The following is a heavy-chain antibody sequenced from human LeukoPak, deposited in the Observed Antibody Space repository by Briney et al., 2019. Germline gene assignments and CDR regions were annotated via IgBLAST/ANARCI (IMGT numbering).Heavy chain of an antibody. CDR1: GGSISSDLYY. J-gene: IGHJ4*02. CDR2: FYNSGRT. CDR3: AIEGMVYAIVGEDY. V-gene: IGHV4-61*02. Sequence: SQTLSLTCTVSGGSISSDLYYWNWIRRPAGKGLEWIGRFYNSGRTNFNPSLKSRVTISADTSKNQFSLKLSSVTAADTAVYYCAIEGMVYAIVGEDYWGQGTLVTVSS. D-gene: IGHD2-8*01.